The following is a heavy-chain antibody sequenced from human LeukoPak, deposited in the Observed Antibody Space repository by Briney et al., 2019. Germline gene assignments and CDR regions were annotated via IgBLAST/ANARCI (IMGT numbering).Heavy chain of an antibody. Sequence: GASVKVSCKASGYTFTSYGISWVRQAPGQGLEWMGWISAYNGNTNYAQKLQGRVTMTTDTSTSTAYMELRSLRSDDTAVYYCARGSVYYYDSRGYYYYYMDVWGKGTTVTVSS. CDR2: ISAYNGNT. D-gene: IGHD3-22*01. V-gene: IGHV1-18*01. J-gene: IGHJ6*03. CDR3: ARGSVYYYDSRGYYYYYMDV. CDR1: GYTFTSYG.